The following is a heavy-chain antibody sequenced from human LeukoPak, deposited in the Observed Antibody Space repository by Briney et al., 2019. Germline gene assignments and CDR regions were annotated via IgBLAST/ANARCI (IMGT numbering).Heavy chain of an antibody. CDR3: ARIYYDSGAYYRRAFDI. J-gene: IGHJ3*02. Sequence: PSETLSLTCTVSGVSISTYYWSWIRQPPGKGLEWVAYIYNSGSTNYNPSLKSRVTISADTSKNRSSLRLSSVTAADTAVYYCARIYYDSGAYYRRAFDIWGQGTMVTVSS. V-gene: IGHV4-59*01. CDR2: IYNSGST. CDR1: GVSISTYY. D-gene: IGHD3-22*01.